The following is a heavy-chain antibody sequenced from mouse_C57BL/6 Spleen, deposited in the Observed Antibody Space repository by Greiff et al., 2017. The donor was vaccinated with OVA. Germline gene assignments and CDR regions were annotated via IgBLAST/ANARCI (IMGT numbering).Heavy chain of an antibody. D-gene: IGHD2-1*01. CDR1: GFTFSSYA. CDR3: ARGSYYSPWYFDV. V-gene: IGHV5-4*03. CDR2: ISDGGSYT. Sequence: EVKLVESGGGLVKPGGSLKLSCAASGFTFSSYAMSWVRQTPAKRLEWVATISDGGSYTYYPDNVKGRFTISRDNAKNNLYLQMSHLKSEDTAMYYCARGSYYSPWYFDVWGTGTTVTVSS. J-gene: IGHJ1*03.